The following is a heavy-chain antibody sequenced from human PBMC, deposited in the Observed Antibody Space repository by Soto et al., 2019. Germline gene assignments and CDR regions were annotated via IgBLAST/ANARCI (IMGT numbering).Heavy chain of an antibody. CDR1: GYTFRNYG. CDR2: STPYNGNT. D-gene: IGHD3-16*02. J-gene: IGHJ4*02. Sequence: ASVKVSCKASGYTFRNYGITWVRQAPGQGLEWVGWSTPYNGNTNYADKVVGRVTMTTDTSTSTAYMELRSLRSDDTAVYYCARDQYLHYYYVWGSYPHLFDHWGQGTPVTVSS. V-gene: IGHV1-18*01. CDR3: ARDQYLHYYYVWGSYPHLFDH.